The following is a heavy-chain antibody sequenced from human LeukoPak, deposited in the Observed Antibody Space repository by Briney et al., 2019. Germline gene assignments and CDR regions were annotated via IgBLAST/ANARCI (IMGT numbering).Heavy chain of an antibody. CDR1: GYTFTSYG. J-gene: IGHJ6*02. V-gene: IGHV1-18*01. Sequence: GASVKVSCKASGYTFTSYGISWVRQAPGQGLEWMGWISAYNGNTNYAQKLQGRVTMTTDTSTSTAYMELRSLRSDDTAVYYCARDIPYSSGWYGFQRPYYYYGMDVWGQGTTVTVSS. D-gene: IGHD6-19*01. CDR3: ARDIPYSSGWYGFQRPYYYYGMDV. CDR2: ISAYNGNT.